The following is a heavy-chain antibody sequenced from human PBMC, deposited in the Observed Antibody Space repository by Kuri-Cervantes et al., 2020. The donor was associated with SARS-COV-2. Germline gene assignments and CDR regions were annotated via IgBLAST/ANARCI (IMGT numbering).Heavy chain of an antibody. CDR3: ARATGLEVVVVIAIPSILNAFDI. J-gene: IGHJ3*02. CDR2: IYHSGST. D-gene: IGHD2-21*01. CDR1: GYSISSGYY. Sequence: GSLRLSCTVSGYSISSGYYWGWIRQPPGKGLEWIGSIYHSGSTYYNPSLKSRVTISVDTSKNQFSLKLSSVTAADTAVYYCARATGLEVVVVIAIPSILNAFDIWGQGTMVTVSS. V-gene: IGHV4-38-2*02.